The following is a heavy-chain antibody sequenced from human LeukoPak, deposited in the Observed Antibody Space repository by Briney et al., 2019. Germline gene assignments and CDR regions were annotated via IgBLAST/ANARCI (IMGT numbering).Heavy chain of an antibody. CDR2: IHYSGST. D-gene: IGHD4-17*01. CDR3: ARQPYGDYLGWFDP. V-gene: IGHV4-39*01. Sequence: PSQTLSLTCTVSGGSISSRSYYWGWIRQPPVKGLEWIGTIHYSGSTNYNPSLKSRVTISVDTSKNQFSLKLSSVTAADTAVYYCARQPYGDYLGWFDPWGQGTLVTVSS. CDR1: GGSISSRSYY. J-gene: IGHJ5*02.